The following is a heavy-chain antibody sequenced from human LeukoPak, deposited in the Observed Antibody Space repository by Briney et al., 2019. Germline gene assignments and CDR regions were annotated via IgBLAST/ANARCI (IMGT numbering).Heavy chain of an antibody. D-gene: IGHD4-11*01. Sequence: SETLSLTCTVSGGSTSNYYWSWIRQPPGKRLEWIGYIYYSGSTNYNPSLRSRVTISLDMSKNQFSLKLSSVTATDTAVYYCARHDYSTHYFDSWGQGTLVTVSS. CDR1: GGSTSNYY. J-gene: IGHJ4*02. CDR3: ARHDYSTHYFDS. CDR2: IYYSGST. V-gene: IGHV4-59*01.